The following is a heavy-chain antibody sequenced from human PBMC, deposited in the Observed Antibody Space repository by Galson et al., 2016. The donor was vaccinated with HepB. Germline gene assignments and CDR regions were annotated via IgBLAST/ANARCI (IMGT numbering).Heavy chain of an antibody. CDR3: ATLVA. V-gene: IGHV5-51*01. D-gene: IGHD5-12*01. J-gene: IGHJ4*02. Sequence: QSGAEVKKPGESLRISCKASGYNFSKYWIGWVRQMPGKGLEWMGIIYPGDSDTRYSPSFQGQVTISADKSTTTVYLHWSRLMASDTAMYYCATLVAWGQGTLVTVSS. CDR1: GYNFSKYW. CDR2: IYPGDSDT.